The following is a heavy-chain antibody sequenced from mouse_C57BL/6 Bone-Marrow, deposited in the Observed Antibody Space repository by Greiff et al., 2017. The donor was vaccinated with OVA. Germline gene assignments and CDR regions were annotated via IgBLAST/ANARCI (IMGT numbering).Heavy chain of an antibody. Sequence: EVKLVESGGGLVKPGGSLKLSCAASGFTFSDYGMHWVRQAPEKGLEWVAYISSGSSTIYYADTVKGRFTISRDNAKNTLFLQMTSLRSEDTAMYYCARGLPQNYWGQGTTLTVSS. CDR1: GFTFSDYG. CDR2: ISSGSSTI. CDR3: ARGLPQNY. D-gene: IGHD2-4*01. V-gene: IGHV5-17*01. J-gene: IGHJ2*01.